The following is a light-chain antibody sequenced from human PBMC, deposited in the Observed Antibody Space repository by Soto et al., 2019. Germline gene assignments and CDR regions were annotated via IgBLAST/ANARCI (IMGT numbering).Light chain of an antibody. CDR3: QQYNKWPRT. V-gene: IGKV3D-15*01. Sequence: EIVLTQSPATLSVSPGERATLSCRASQSVSSNLAWYQQRAGLPPRLLIYGASTRASGIPARFSGSGSETEFTLTISSLQAEDFAAYYCQQYNKWPRTFGQGTKVEIK. J-gene: IGKJ1*01. CDR2: GAS. CDR1: QSVSSN.